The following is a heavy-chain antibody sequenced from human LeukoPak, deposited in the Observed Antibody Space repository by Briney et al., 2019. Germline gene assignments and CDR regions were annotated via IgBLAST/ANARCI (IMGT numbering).Heavy chain of an antibody. CDR2: MNPNSGNT. J-gene: IGHJ4*02. D-gene: IGHD3-10*01. V-gene: IGHV1-8*01. CDR1: GYTFTSYD. CDR3: ARDSGGYYGSGSSPKYYFDY. Sequence: ASVKVSCKASGYTFTSYDINWVRQATGQGLEWMGWMNPNSGNTGYAQKFQGRVTMTRNTSISTAYMELSSLRSEDTAVYYCARDSGGYYGSGSSPKYYFDYWGQGTLVTVSS.